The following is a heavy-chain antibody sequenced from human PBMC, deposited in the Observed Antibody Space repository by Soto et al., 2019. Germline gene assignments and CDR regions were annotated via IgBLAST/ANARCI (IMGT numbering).Heavy chain of an antibody. J-gene: IGHJ4*02. D-gene: IGHD2-15*01. CDR2: IYHSGRT. V-gene: IGHV4-31*11. CDR3: ARWVEVSLDYFDS. Sequence: PSETLSLTCAVSGGSISSGYYYWSWVRQNPGKGLEWIGHIYHSGRTYYNPSLKSRVSISVDTSKSQFSLHLSSVTAADTAVYYCARWVEVSLDYFDSWGQGTPVTVSS. CDR1: GGSISSGYYY.